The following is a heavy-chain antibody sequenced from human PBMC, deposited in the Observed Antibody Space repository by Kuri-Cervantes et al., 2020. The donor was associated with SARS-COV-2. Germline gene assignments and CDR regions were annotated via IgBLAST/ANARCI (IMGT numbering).Heavy chain of an antibody. CDR2: VRGKANNYAT. CDR1: GFRFSASA. Sequence: GGSLRLSCEVSGFRFSASAIHWVRQAPGKGLEWVVRVRGKANNYATAYAASVKGRFTISRDDSKNMAYLQMNSLKTEDTAVYYCTTLIDYWGQGALVTVSS. V-gene: IGHV3-73*01. J-gene: IGHJ4*02. CDR3: TTLIDY.